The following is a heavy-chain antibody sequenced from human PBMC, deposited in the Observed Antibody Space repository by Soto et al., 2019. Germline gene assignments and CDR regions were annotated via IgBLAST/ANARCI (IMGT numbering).Heavy chain of an antibody. CDR1: GYTFANYG. CDR3: ARGGPHIYGGPWNYYFDY. J-gene: IGHJ4*02. V-gene: IGHV1-18*01. CDR2: NT. Sequence: ASVKVSCKTSGYTFANYGVTWVRQAPGQGLEWVGCNTDYAQKFQGTVTMTRDTSTSTAYLELRSLKSDDTAVYYCARGGPHIYGGPWNYYFDYWGQGTLVTVSS. D-gene: IGHD1-7*01.